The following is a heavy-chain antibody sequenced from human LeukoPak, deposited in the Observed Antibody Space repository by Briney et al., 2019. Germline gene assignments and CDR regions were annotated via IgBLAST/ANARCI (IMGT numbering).Heavy chain of an antibody. J-gene: IGHJ4*02. V-gene: IGHV5-51*01. CDR1: GYRFMSTW. CDR2: IYPIDSDT. CDR3: ATVNSAHWFFDY. D-gene: IGHD1-26*01. Sequence: GESLKISCKGSGYRFMSTWIGWVRLMPGKGLEWMGTIYPIDSDTRYSPSFQGQVTISADKSSSTAYLQWSSLRASDTAMYYCATVNSAHWFFDYWGQGTLVTVSS.